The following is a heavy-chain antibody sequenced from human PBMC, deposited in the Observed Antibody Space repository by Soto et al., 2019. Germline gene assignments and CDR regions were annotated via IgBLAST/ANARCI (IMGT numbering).Heavy chain of an antibody. CDR3: AKSYSSRWYWLDY. D-gene: IGHD6-13*01. Sequence: HPGGSLRLSCAASGFTFSSYAMTWVRQAPGKGLEWVSAIRDSGGNTYYADSVKGRFTISRDNSRNTLYLQMNSLRAEDTALYYCAKSYSSRWYWLDYWGQGTLVTVS. V-gene: IGHV3-23*01. CDR2: IRDSGGNT. J-gene: IGHJ4*02. CDR1: GFTFSSYA.